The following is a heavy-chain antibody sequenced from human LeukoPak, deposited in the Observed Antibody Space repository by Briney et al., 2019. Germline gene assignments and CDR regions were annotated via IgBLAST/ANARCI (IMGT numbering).Heavy chain of an antibody. CDR1: GFTFGSYA. J-gene: IGHJ4*02. D-gene: IGHD3-9*01. V-gene: IGHV3-30*04. Sequence: QAGGSLRLSCAASGFTFGSYAMHWGRQAAVKGLEWVAVIKFDGSNIHYADSVRGRFTISRDNSKNTLYLQINSLRAEDTAIYYCVREKSTGDYRTSDYWGQGTLVTVPS. CDR3: VREKSTGDYRTSDY. CDR2: IKFDGSNI.